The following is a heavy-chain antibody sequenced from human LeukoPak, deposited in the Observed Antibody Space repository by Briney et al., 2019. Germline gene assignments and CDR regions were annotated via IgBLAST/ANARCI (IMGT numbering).Heavy chain of an antibody. Sequence: SETLSLTCTVSGASSSDHYWNWIRQPPGKGLEWIGYIYHSGSTYYNPSLKSRVTISVDTSKNQFSLKLSSVTAADTAVYYCARGVDYGDYMGLNYWGQGTLVTVSS. J-gene: IGHJ4*02. CDR2: IYHSGST. D-gene: IGHD4-17*01. V-gene: IGHV4-59*08. CDR3: ARGVDYGDYMGLNY. CDR1: GASSSDHY.